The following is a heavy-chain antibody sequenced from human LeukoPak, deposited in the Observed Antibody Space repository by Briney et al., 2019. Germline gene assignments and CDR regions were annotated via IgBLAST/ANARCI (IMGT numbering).Heavy chain of an antibody. CDR1: GYTFTSYY. CDR3: ARKSLGYCSNTSCYGSMDV. CDR2: INPSGGST. J-gene: IGHJ6*03. D-gene: IGHD2-2*01. V-gene: IGHV1-46*01. Sequence: GASVKVSCKASGYTFTSYYIHWVRQAPGQGLEWMGIINPSGGSTSYAQKFQGRVTMTRDTSISTAYMELSRLRSDDTAVYYCARKSLGYCSNTSCYGSMDVWGKGTTVTVSS.